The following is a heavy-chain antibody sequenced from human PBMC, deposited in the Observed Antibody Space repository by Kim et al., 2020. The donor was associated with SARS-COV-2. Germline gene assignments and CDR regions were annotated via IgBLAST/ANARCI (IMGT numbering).Heavy chain of an antibody. V-gene: IGHV3-33*01. CDR2: IWNDGSNK. D-gene: IGHD3-10*01. J-gene: IGHJ4*02. CDR1: GFTFSSYG. Sequence: GGSLRLSCAASGFTFSSYGMHWVRQAPGKGLEWVAVIWNDGSNKYYADSVKGRFTISRDSSTLYLQMDSLRVEDTALYHCTRDFGGSGGSDYVPNFDYWGQVTLVTVSS. CDR3: TRDFGGSGGSDYVPNFDY.